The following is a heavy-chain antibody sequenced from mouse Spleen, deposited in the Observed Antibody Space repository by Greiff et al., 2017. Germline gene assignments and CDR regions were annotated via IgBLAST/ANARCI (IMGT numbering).Heavy chain of an antibody. CDR2: IYPGDGDT. J-gene: IGHJ4*01. CDR1: GYAFSSYW. CDR3: ARAAVVATEDY. D-gene: IGHD1-1*01. Sequence: QVQLQQSGAELVRPGSSVKISCKASGYAFSSYWMNWVKQRPGQGLEWIGQIYPGDGDTNYNGKFKGKATLTADKSSSTAYMQLSSLTSEDSAVYFCARAAVVATEDYWGQGTSVTVSS. V-gene: IGHV1-80*01.